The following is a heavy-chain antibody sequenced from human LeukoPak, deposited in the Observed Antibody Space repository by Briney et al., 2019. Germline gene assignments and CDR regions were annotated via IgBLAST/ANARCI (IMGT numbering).Heavy chain of an antibody. CDR3: ARESISGHRXFDX. Sequence: GGSLRLSCAASGFTFSSNAMSWVRQAPGKGLEWVSGIGSSAGSIHYGDSVKGRFTVSRDNAKNSLYLQMRGLRAEDTAVYYCARESISGHRXFDXWGKGXLVTV. CDR1: GFTFSSNA. J-gene: IGHJ4*02. V-gene: IGHV3-23*01. CDR2: IGSSAGSI. D-gene: IGHD1-26*01.